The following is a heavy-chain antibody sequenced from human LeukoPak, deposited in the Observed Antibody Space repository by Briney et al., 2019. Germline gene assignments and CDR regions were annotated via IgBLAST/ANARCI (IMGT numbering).Heavy chain of an antibody. CDR2: IYTSGST. CDR3: ARVGRYYDSSGYYVYFDY. J-gene: IGHJ4*02. CDR1: GGSISGYY. Sequence: SETLSLTCTVSGGSISGYYWSWIRQPAGKGLEWIGRIYTSGSTNYNPSLKSRVTMSVDTSKNQFSLKLSSVTAADTAVYYCARVGRYYDSSGYYVYFDYWGQGTLVTVSS. D-gene: IGHD3-22*01. V-gene: IGHV4-4*07.